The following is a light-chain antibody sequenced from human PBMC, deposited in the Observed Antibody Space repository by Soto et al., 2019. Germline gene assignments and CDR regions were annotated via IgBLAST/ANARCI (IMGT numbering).Light chain of an antibody. V-gene: IGKV3-20*01. CDR2: GAS. Sequence: EIVLTQSPGTLSLSPGERATLSCRASESVTSSYLAWYQHNPGQAPRLLIYGASSRATGIPDRFSGSGSGTDFTLTISRLEPEDFAVYYCQQYGRSPRTFGQGTKVEIK. J-gene: IGKJ1*01. CDR1: ESVTSSY. CDR3: QQYGRSPRT.